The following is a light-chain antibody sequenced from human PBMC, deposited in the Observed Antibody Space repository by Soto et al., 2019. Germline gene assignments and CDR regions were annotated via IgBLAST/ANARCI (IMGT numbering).Light chain of an antibody. Sequence: EIVMTQSPGTLSVSTEEGATLSCRASQSVDRNLAWYQQKPGQAPRLLIYGASTRPTGIPAGFSGSGSGTDLSLTTSSLQPENFAVYYCHKYDSWLLTLGGGTKVEI. CDR3: HKYDSWLLT. CDR2: GAS. CDR1: QSVDRN. J-gene: IGKJ4*01. V-gene: IGKV3D-15*01.